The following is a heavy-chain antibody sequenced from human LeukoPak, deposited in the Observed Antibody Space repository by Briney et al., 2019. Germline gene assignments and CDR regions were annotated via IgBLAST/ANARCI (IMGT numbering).Heavy chain of an antibody. V-gene: IGHV4-59*01. CDR1: GGSISSYY. CDR3: SSTEYYGMDV. CDR2: IYYSGST. J-gene: IGHJ6*02. Sequence: SETLSLTCTVSGGSISSYYWSWIRQPPGKGLEWIGYIYYSGSTNYNPSLKSRVTISVDTSKNQFSLKLSSVTAADTAVYYCSSTEYYGMDVWGQGTTVTVSS.